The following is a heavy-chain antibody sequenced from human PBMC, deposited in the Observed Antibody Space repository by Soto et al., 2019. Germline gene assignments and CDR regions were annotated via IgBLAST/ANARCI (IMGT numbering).Heavy chain of an antibody. Sequence: SETLSLTCTVSGASILSYYCSFIRQPPGKSLELVGYISYSEGTNYNPSLKSRVTISLDTSKNQFSLKLNSVTAADTAVYYCSTRSGVYGELVDYWGQGTLVTVSS. CDR1: GASILSYY. V-gene: IGHV4-59*01. CDR3: STRSGVYGELVDY. J-gene: IGHJ4*02. D-gene: IGHD4-17*01. CDR2: ISYSEGT.